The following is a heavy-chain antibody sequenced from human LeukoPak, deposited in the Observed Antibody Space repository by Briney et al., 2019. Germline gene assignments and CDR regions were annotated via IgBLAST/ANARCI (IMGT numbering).Heavy chain of an antibody. J-gene: IGHJ4*02. V-gene: IGHV4-59*08. CDR3: ARHVGNTLYFLDY. CDR1: GDSVSNDY. Sequence: PSETLSLTCTVSGDSVSNDYWSWLRQPPGKRLEWIGHSSYSGSTKYNPSLNSRVTLSVDTSKNQLSLKLSSVTAADTAVYYCARHVGNTLYFLDYWGQGILVTVSS. D-gene: IGHD1/OR15-1a*01. CDR2: SSYSGST.